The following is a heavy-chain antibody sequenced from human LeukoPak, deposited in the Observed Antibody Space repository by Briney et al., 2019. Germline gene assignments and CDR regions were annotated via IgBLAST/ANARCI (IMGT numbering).Heavy chain of an antibody. J-gene: IGHJ4*02. CDR3: ARAVRIAEAGDVVRGEYYFDY. CDR1: GGSISSYY. CDR2: IYYSGST. Sequence: SETLSLTCTVSGGSISSYYWSWIRQPPGKGLEWIGYIYYSGSTNYNPSLKSRVTISVDTSKNQFSLKLSSVTAADTAVYYCARAVRIAEAGDVVRGEYYFDYRGQGTLVTVSS. V-gene: IGHV4-59*01. D-gene: IGHD6-19*01.